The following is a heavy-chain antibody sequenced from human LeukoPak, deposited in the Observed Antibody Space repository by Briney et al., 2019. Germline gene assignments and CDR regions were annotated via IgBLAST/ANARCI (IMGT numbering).Heavy chain of an antibody. D-gene: IGHD1-26*01. J-gene: IGHJ4*02. CDR2: VHYDGINI. CDR3: AKLPTIDAAEPLDPYYFDY. Sequence: GGSLRLSCAASGFTFSNFDMYWVRQAPGKGLVWVAFVHYDGINIFYAGSVKGRFTISRDNSKNTLYLQMNSLRAEDTAVYYCAKLPTIDAAEPLDPYYFDYWGQGTLVTVSS. CDR1: GFTFSNFD. V-gene: IGHV3-30*02.